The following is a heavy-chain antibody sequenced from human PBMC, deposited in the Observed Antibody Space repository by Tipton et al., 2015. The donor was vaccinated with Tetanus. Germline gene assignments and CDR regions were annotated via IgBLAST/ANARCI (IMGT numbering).Heavy chain of an antibody. J-gene: IGHJ4*02. Sequence: SLRLSCAASGFTFDDYAMHWVRQVPGRGLEWVSGIHWYSDSIGYAGSVKGRFTISRDNAKSSLYLQMISLRAEDTAVYSCARGMAEASNCGGDCYSDYWGQGTLVTVSS. CDR3: ARGMAEASNCGGDCYSDY. CDR2: IHWYSDSI. V-gene: IGHV3-9*01. CDR1: GFTFDDYA. D-gene: IGHD2-21*02.